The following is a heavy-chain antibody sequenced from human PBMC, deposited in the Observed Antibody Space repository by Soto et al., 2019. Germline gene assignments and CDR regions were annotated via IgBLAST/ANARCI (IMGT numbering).Heavy chain of an antibody. CDR3: AKDNGSGGKPDYYYGMDV. J-gene: IGHJ6*02. CDR2: ISYDGSDK. V-gene: IGHV3-30*18. D-gene: IGHD6-19*01. Sequence: GGSLRLSCAASGFTFSSYVMHWVHQAPGKGLEWVAVISYDGSDKYYADSVKGRFTISRDNSKNTLYLQMNSLRAEDTAVYYCAKDNGSGGKPDYYYGMDVWGQGTTVTVSS. CDR1: GFTFSSYV.